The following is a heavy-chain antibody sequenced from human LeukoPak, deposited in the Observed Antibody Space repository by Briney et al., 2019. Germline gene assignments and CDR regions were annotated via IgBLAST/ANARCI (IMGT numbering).Heavy chain of an antibody. CDR2: IYASGST. Sequence: PSETLSLTCTVSGASMSTYYWSWIRQPAGKGLEWIGRIYASGSTDYNPSLGSRVTISLDKSKNEFSLNLNSVTAADTAVYYCARGTSGDYWGQGTLVTVSS. V-gene: IGHV4-4*07. D-gene: IGHD3-10*01. J-gene: IGHJ4*02. CDR1: GASMSTYY. CDR3: ARGTSGDY.